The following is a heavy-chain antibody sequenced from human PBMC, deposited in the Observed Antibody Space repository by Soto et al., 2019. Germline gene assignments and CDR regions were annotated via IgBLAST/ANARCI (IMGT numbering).Heavy chain of an antibody. Sequence: GSLRLSCAASGFTFSSYGMHWVRQAPGKGLEWVAVIWYDGNNKYYADSVKGRFTISRDNSKNTLYLQMNSLRAEDKAVYYCARDRRDGYNIAGDFDIWGQGTMVTVSS. J-gene: IGHJ3*02. CDR1: GFTFSSYG. V-gene: IGHV3-33*01. D-gene: IGHD5-12*01. CDR2: IWYDGNNK. CDR3: ARDRRDGYNIAGDFDI.